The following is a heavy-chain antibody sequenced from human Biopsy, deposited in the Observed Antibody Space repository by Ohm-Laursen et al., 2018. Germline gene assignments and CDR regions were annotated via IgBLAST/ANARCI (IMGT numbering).Heavy chain of an antibody. Sequence: SVKVSCNAFGYTFITYYVNWVRQAPGHGLEWMGKINPSGGSTSYAQKFQGRVTMTRDTSTTTVYMELSCLRSEDTAVYYCARDRIGGRGDPPDHWGQGTLVTVSS. J-gene: IGHJ4*02. V-gene: IGHV1-46*01. CDR3: ARDRIGGRGDPPDH. CDR1: GYTFITYY. CDR2: INPSGGST. D-gene: IGHD3-10*01.